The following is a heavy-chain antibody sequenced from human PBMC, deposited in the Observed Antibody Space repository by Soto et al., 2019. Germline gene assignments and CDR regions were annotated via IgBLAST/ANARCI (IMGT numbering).Heavy chain of an antibody. D-gene: IGHD3-9*01. Sequence: QVQLVQSGAEVKKPGASVKVSCKASGYTFTSYDINWVPQASGQGLEWMGWMNPNSGNTGYAQKFQGRVTMTRNTSISTAYMELSSLRSEDTAVYHCARGGVLRYFDWLLYGDWFDPWGQGTLVTVSS. V-gene: IGHV1-8*01. CDR1: GYTFTSYD. J-gene: IGHJ5*02. CDR2: MNPNSGNT. CDR3: ARGGVLRYFDWLLYGDWFDP.